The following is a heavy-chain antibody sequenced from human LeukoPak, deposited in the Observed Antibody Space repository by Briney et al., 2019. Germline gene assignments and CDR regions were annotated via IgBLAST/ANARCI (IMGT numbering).Heavy chain of an antibody. CDR3: ARHLGDTVVVPAASRFDY. J-gene: IGHJ4*02. CDR1: GGSFSGYY. V-gene: IGHV4-34*01. D-gene: IGHD2-2*01. Sequence: SETLSLTCAVYGGSFSGYYWSWIRQPPGKGLEWIGEINHSGTINYNPSPKSRVTISVDASKNQFSLKLSSVTAADTAVYYCARHLGDTVVVPAASRFDYWGQGTLVTVSS. CDR2: INHSGTI.